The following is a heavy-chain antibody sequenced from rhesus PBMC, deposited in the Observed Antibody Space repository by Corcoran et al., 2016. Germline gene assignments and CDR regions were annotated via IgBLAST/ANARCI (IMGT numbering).Heavy chain of an antibody. D-gene: IGHD3-3*01. Sequence: QVQLQESGPGLVKPSETLSLTCAVPGGPVSSSNWWSWIRQPPGKGLEWIGYIRGSSGSTYYNPSLKSRVTISTDTSKNQFSLKLSSVTAADTAVYYCAREHTGYTEHWGQGVLVTVSS. V-gene: IGHV4-65*01. CDR3: AREHTGYTEH. J-gene: IGHJ4*01. CDR2: IRGSSGST. CDR1: GGPVSSSNW.